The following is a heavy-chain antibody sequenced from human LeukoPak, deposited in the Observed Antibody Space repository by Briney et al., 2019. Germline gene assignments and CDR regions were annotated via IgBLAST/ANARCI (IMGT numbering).Heavy chain of an antibody. Sequence: PGGALRLSCAAPGFTVSGSYMSWVRQAPGKGLEWVSVFYTGGNRNYADSVKGRFTISRDNSKNTLYLQMNSLRTEDTAVYYCARDSGSEYYFDYWGQGTLVAVSS. CDR1: GFTVSGSY. D-gene: IGHD2/OR15-2a*01. CDR3: ARDSGSEYYFDY. CDR2: FYTGGNR. V-gene: IGHV3-53*01. J-gene: IGHJ4*02.